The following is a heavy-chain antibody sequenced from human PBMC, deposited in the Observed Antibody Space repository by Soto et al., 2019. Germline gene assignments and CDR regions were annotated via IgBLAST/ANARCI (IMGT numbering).Heavy chain of an antibody. V-gene: IGHV2-5*02. CDR2: IYWDDDK. Sequence: SGPTLVNPTQTLTLTCTFSGFSLSTSGEGVGWIRQPPGKALEWLARIYWDDDKRYSPSLKSRLTITKDTSKNQVVLTMTNMDPVDTATYYCAHSLQDIVLVPALGSSFSSRSAPINYFDYWGQGTLVTVSS. CDR1: GFSLSTSGEG. CDR3: AHSLQDIVLVPALGSSFSSRSAPINYFDY. D-gene: IGHD2-2*01. J-gene: IGHJ4*02.